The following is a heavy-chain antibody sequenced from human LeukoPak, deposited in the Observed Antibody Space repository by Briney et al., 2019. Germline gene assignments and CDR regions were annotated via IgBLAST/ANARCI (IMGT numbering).Heavy chain of an antibody. V-gene: IGHV4-59*01. D-gene: IGHD3-10*01. J-gene: IGHJ6*03. Sequence: PSETLSLTCTVSGGSISGYYWTWIRQPPGKGLEWIGYIYYSGSTNYNPSLKSRVTISVDTSKNQFSLKLSSVTAADTAVYYCARVIGDHYYYYYMDVWGKGTTVTVSS. CDR3: ARVIGDHYYYYYMDV. CDR2: IYYSGST. CDR1: GGSISGYY.